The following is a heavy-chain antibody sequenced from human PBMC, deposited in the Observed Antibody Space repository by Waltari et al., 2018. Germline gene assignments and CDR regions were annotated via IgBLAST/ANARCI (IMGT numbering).Heavy chain of an antibody. V-gene: IGHV3-48*01. CDR1: GFPFSTYG. D-gene: IGHD1-26*01. CDR2: ISGSGSPT. CDR3: APLGASSLTLTA. Sequence: EVQLVESGGGLVQPGGSLRLSCAASGFPFSTYGMNWVRQAPGKGLEWVSHISGSGSPTYYADSVKGRFTISRDNAMNSLYLQMNSLRAEDTAVYYCAPLGASSLTLTAWGQGTLVTVSS. J-gene: IGHJ4*02.